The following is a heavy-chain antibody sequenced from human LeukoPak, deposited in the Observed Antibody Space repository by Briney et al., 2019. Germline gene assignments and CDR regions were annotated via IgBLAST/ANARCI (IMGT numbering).Heavy chain of an antibody. D-gene: IGHD6-19*01. J-gene: IGHJ4*02. Sequence: GGSLRLSCAASGFTFSSYAMSWVRQAPGKGLEWVSAISGSGGSTYYADSVKGRFTISRDNSKNTLYLQMNSLRAEDTAVYYCARSYSSGWDFDYWGQGTLVTVSS. CDR1: GFTFSSYA. CDR3: ARSYSSGWDFDY. V-gene: IGHV3-23*01. CDR2: ISGSGGST.